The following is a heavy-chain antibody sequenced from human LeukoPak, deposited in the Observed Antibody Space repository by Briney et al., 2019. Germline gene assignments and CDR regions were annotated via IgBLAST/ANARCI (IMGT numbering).Heavy chain of an antibody. J-gene: IGHJ5*02. CDR1: GYTFTSYG. CDR3: ARVLRYFDWLLRQPNNWFDP. CDR2: ISAYNGNT. V-gene: IGHV1-18*04. D-gene: IGHD3-9*01. Sequence: ASVKVSCKASGYTFTSYGISWVRQAPGQGLEWMGWISAYNGNTNYAQKLQGRVTMTTDTSTSTAYMELRSLRSDDTAVYYCARVLRYFDWLLRQPNNWFDPWGQGTLVTVSS.